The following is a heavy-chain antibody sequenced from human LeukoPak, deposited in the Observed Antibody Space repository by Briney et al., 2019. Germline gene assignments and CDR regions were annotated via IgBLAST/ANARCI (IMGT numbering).Heavy chain of an antibody. CDR1: GFAFDEHG. J-gene: IGHJ4*02. CDR3: AKAPITSPFYFDY. Sequence: GGSLRLSCTASGFAFDEHGMSWVRQVPGKGLEWVSGINWSGGSTGYADPLRGRFTISRDNAKNSLYLQMDSLRAEDTALYYCAKAPITSPFYFDYWGQGTLVTVSS. V-gene: IGHV3-20*04. D-gene: IGHD2-2*01. CDR2: INWSGGST.